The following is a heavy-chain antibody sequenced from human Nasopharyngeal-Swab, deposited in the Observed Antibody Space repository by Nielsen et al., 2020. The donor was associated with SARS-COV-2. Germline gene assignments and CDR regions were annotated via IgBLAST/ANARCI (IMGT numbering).Heavy chain of an antibody. D-gene: IGHD6-6*01. J-gene: IGHJ4*02. CDR3: ATLNPEYSSSSFDY. Sequence: WVRQAPGQGLEWMGWISAYNGNTNYAQKLQGRVTMTTDTSTSTAYMELSSLRSEDTAVYYCATLNPEYSSSSFDYWGQGTLVTVSS. V-gene: IGHV1-18*01. CDR2: ISAYNGNT.